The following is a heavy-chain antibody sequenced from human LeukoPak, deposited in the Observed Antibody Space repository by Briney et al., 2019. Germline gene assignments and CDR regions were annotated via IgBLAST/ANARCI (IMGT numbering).Heavy chain of an antibody. CDR1: GFTFGSYA. CDR3: AKGSAGNWNDVLDY. CDR2: ISGSGAST. Sequence: GGSLRLXCAGTGFTFGSYAMSWVRQALGKGLEWVSAISGSGASTSYADSVKGRFTISRDNSKNTLYLQMNSLRAEDTAVYYCAKGSAGNWNDVLDYWGQGTLVTVSS. J-gene: IGHJ4*02. D-gene: IGHD1-1*01. V-gene: IGHV3-23*01.